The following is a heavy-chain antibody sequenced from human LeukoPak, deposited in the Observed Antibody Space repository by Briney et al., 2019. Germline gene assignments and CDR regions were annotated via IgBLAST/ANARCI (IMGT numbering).Heavy chain of an antibody. CDR1: GFTFSNYL. Sequence: GGSLRLSCVGSGFTFSNYLMNWVRQAPGKGLEWVSFISSTGGTIYYADAVKGRFTVSRDNAKNSLLLQMNSLRAEDTALYYCARDRHTTAFDYWGQGTLVTVSS. CDR2: ISSTGGTI. V-gene: IGHV3-48*01. D-gene: IGHD1-1*01. CDR3: ARDRHTTAFDY. J-gene: IGHJ4*02.